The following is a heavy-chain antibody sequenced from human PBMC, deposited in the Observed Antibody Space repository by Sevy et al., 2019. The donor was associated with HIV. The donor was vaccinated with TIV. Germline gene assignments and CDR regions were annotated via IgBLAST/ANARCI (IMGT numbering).Heavy chain of an antibody. D-gene: IGHD2-21*02. Sequence: GGSLRLSCAASGFTFSSYALLWVRQAPGKGLEWVSLISYDGSKKYYSDSVKGRFAISRDESKTTLFQQMNSLRSEDTAIYYCARVGVSYCTDDCYHRFDYWGRGTLVTVSS. CDR2: ISYDGSKK. J-gene: IGHJ4*02. V-gene: IGHV3-30*09. CDR1: GFTFSSYA. CDR3: ARVGVSYCTDDCYHRFDY.